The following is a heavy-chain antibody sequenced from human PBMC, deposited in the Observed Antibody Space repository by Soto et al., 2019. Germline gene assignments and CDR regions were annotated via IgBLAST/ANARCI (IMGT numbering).Heavy chain of an antibody. CDR3: AKADPSTCPFDY. CDR1: GFTFRSYA. Sequence: EVHLLESGGGLVQPGVSLRLSCAASGFTFRSYAMSWDRQTPGSGLEWVSAIGSTGTTRFYADSVPVRFTSSRDNSKTKLFLQMNSRSAASTAVYYCAKADPSTCPFDYWGQGTLVTVS. CDR2: IGSTGTTR. V-gene: IGHV3-23*01. J-gene: IGHJ4*02. D-gene: IGHD3-16*01.